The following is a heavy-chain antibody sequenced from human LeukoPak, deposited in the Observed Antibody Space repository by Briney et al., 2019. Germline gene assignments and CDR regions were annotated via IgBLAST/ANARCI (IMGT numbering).Heavy chain of an antibody. D-gene: IGHD3-10*01. J-gene: IGHJ5*02. V-gene: IGHV4-59*01. CDR3: ARRPSGSGSYGFDP. CDR2: IYYSGST. CDR1: GGSTSSYY. Sequence: SETLSLTCTVSGGSTSSYYWSWIRQPPGKGLEWIGYIYYSGSTNYNPSLKSRVTTSVDTSRNQFSLKLSSVTAADTAVYYCARRPSGSGSYGFDPWGQGTLVTVSS.